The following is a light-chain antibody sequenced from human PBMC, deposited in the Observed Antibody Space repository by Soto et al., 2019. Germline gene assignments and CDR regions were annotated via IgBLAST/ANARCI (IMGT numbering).Light chain of an antibody. CDR1: SSDVGGYNY. J-gene: IGLJ1*01. CDR2: EVS. V-gene: IGLV2-8*01. CDR3: SSYAGSNNYV. Sequence: QSVLTQPPSASGSPGQSVTISCTGTSSDVGGYNYVSWYQQHPGKAPKLMIYEVSKRPSGVPGRFSGSKSGNTASLTVSGLQAEDEADYYCSSYAGSNNYVFXTGTKVTVL.